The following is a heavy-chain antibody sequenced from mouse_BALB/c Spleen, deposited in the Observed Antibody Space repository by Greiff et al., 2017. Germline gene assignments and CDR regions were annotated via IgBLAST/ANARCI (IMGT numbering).Heavy chain of an antibody. CDR3: SRDFPTDGRGSWYFDV. V-gene: IGHV2-6-7*01. D-gene: IGHD1-1*01. Sequence: QVQLKESGPGLVAPSQTLSITCTASGFSLTGYGVNWVRQPPGKGLEWLGMIWGDGSTDYNAALKSRLSISKDNSKSQVFLKMNSLQTDDTARYYGSRDFPTDGRGSWYFDVWGAGTTVTVSS. CDR1: GFSLTGYG. CDR2: IWGDGST. J-gene: IGHJ1*01.